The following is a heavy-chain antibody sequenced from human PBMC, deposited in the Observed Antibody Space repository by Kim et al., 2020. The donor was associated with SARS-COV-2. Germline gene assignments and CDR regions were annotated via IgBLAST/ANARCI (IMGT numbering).Heavy chain of an antibody. Sequence: SETLSLRCSVSGGSIGGNNNYRVWVRQPPGKALEWPGSIHYGGTVYYNVSLKTRATFSVELSRNQFSLRLTALSAAGSGLYFCPRLNSLNFDFGCFGSWGQGALVIVSS. CDR2: IHYGGTV. CDR3: PRLNSLNFDFGCFGS. J-gene: IGHJ5*01. V-gene: IGHV4-39*01. CDR1: GGSIGGNNNY. D-gene: IGHD3-3*01.